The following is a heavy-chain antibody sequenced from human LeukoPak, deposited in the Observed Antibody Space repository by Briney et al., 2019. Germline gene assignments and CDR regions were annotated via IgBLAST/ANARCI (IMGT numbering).Heavy chain of an antibody. V-gene: IGHV3-23*01. J-gene: IGHJ6*02. CDR3: ARDADPYYYYGMDV. CDR1: GFTFSSYA. CDR2: ISGSGGST. Sequence: GGSLRLSCAASGFTFSSYAMSWVRQAPGKGLEWVSAISGSGGSTYYADSVKGRFTISRDNAKNSLYLQMNSLRAEDTAVYYCARDADPYYYYGMDVWGQGITVTVSS.